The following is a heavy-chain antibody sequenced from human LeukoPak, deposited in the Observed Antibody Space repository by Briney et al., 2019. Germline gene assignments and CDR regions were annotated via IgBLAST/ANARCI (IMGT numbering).Heavy chain of an antibody. Sequence: ASVKVSCKASGYTFTSYGINWVRQAPGQGLEWMGWINPNSGGTDYAQKFQGRVTMTRDTSISTAYMELSRLRSDDTAVYYCARDLYGDYVSLYFQHWGQGTLVTVSS. CDR1: GYTFTSYG. CDR3: ARDLYGDYVSLYFQH. CDR2: INPNSGGT. J-gene: IGHJ1*01. V-gene: IGHV1-2*02. D-gene: IGHD4-17*01.